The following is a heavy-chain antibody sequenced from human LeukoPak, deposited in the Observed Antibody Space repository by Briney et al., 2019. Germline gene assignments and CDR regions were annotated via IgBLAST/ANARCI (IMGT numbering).Heavy chain of an antibody. J-gene: IGHJ6*02. V-gene: IGHV1-69*13. Sequence: GASVKVSCKASGYTFTSYGISWVRQAPGQGLEWMGGIIPIFGTANYAQKFQGRVTITADESTSTAYMELSSLRSEDTAVYYCGWLLTQAQNYYYGMDVWGQGTTVTVSS. CDR1: GYTFTSYG. CDR2: IIPIFGTA. D-gene: IGHD3-22*01. CDR3: GWLLTQAQNYYYGMDV.